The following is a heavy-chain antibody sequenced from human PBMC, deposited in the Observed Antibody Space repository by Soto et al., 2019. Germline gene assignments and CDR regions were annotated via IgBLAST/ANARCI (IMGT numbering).Heavy chain of an antibody. CDR3: ARDGTLYDSSAYYYVY. D-gene: IGHD3-22*01. V-gene: IGHV1-69*01. Sequence: QVQLVQSGAEVKKPGSSVKVSCKASGGTFSRYAISWVRQAPGQGLEWMGGIIPVFGKANYAEKFQGRVTITADESTSTRYMELRSLTAEDTAVYYCARDGTLYDSSAYYYVYWGQGTLVTVSS. CDR1: GGTFSRYA. CDR2: IIPVFGKA. J-gene: IGHJ4*02.